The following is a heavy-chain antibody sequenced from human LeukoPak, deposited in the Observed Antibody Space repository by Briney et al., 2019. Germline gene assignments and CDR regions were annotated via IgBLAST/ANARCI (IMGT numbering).Heavy chain of an antibody. CDR2: INPNSGGT. J-gene: IGHJ4*02. Sequence: GASVKVSCKASGYTFTGYYMHWVRQAPGQGLEWMGWINPNSGGTNYAQKFQGRVTMTRDTSISTVYMGLSSLRSEDTAVYYCARAVYYDSSGYYYNWGQGTLVTVSS. CDR1: GYTFTGYY. CDR3: ARAVYYDSSGYYYN. D-gene: IGHD3-22*01. V-gene: IGHV1-2*02.